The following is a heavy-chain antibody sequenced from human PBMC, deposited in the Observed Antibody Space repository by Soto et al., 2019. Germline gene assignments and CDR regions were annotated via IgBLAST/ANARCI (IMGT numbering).Heavy chain of an antibody. CDR2: IYYSGST. CDR3: ARGGYYYDSSGYMVHWFDP. CDR1: GGSISSYY. Sequence: PFETLSLTCTVSGGSISSYYWSWIRQPPGKGLEWIGYIYYSGSTNYNPSLKSRVTISVDTSKNQFSLKLSSVTAADTAVYYCARGGYYYDSSGYMVHWFDPWGQGTLVTVSS. V-gene: IGHV4-59*01. D-gene: IGHD3-22*01. J-gene: IGHJ5*02.